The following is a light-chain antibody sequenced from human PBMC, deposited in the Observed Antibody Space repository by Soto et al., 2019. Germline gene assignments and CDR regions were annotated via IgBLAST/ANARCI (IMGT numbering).Light chain of an antibody. J-gene: IGLJ2*01. CDR2: EVS. V-gene: IGLV2-14*01. Sequence: QSVLTQHASVSGSPGESITISCSGSSSDVGGYNYVSWYQQHPGKAPRLMIFEVSNRPSGVSDRFSGSKSGNTASLTISGLRAEDEADYYCSSYTRDRLVVFGGGTQLTVL. CDR3: SSYTRDRLVV. CDR1: SSDVGGYNY.